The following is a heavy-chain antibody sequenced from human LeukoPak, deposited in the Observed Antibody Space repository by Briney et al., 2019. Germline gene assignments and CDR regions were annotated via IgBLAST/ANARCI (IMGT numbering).Heavy chain of an antibody. Sequence: PGRSLRLSCAASGFTFSSYATHWVRQAPGKGLEWVAVISYDGSNKYYADSVKGRFTISRDNSKNTLYLQMNSLRAEDTAVYYCARDKDEALDYWGQGTLVTVSS. CDR1: GFTFSSYA. V-gene: IGHV3-30-3*01. CDR2: ISYDGSNK. J-gene: IGHJ4*02. CDR3: ARDKDEALDY.